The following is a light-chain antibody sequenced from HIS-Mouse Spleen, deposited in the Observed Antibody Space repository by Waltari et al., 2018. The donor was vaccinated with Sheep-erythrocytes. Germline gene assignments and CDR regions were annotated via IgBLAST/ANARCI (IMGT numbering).Light chain of an antibody. CDR1: HFGDEY. Sequence: SYELTQPPSVSVSPGHNASITCSGDHFGDEYACWYQQKPGQSPVLVIYQDSKRPSGIPERFSGSNSGNTATLTISGTQAMDEADYYCQAWDSSTAWNVVFGGGTKLTVL. J-gene: IGLJ2*01. CDR3: QAWDSSTAWNVV. CDR2: QDS. V-gene: IGLV3-1*01.